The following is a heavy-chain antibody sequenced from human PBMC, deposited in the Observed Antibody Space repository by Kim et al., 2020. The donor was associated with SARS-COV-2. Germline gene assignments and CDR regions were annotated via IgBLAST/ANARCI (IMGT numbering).Heavy chain of an antibody. CDR1: GFTFSSYA. CDR2: ISGSGDNT. J-gene: IGHJ4*02. CDR3: AKGDCDSTSCYTIDY. D-gene: IGHD2-2*02. Sequence: GGSLRLSCAASGFTFSSYAMSWVRRAPGKGLGWVSTISGSGDNTYYADSVKGRFTISRDNSKNTLYLQMNSLRAEDTAVYYCAKGDCDSTSCYTIDYWGRGTLVTVSS. V-gene: IGHV3-23*01.